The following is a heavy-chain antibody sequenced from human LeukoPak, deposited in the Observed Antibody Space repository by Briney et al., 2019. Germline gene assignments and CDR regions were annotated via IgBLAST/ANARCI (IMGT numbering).Heavy chain of an antibody. J-gene: IGHJ3*02. D-gene: IGHD3-22*01. V-gene: IGHV1-2*02. CDR2: INPNSGGT. CDR1: GYTFTGYY. Sequence: ASVKVSCKASGYTFTGYYMHWVRQAPGQGLEWMGWINPNSGGTNYAQKFQGRVTISADKSISTAYLQWSSLKASDTAMYYCARHRTYYYDSSGYPNAFDIWGQGTMVTVSS. CDR3: ARHRTYYYDSSGYPNAFDI.